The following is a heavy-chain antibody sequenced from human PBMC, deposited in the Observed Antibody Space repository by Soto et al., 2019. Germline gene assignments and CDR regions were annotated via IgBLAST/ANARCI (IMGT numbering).Heavy chain of an antibody. CDR1: GFTFSSYA. V-gene: IGHV3-23*01. CDR2: ISGSGGST. J-gene: IGHJ4*02. Sequence: GGSLRLSCAASGFTFSSYAMSWVRQAPGKGLEWVSAISGSGGSTYYADSVKGRFTISRDNSKNTLYLQMNSLRAEDMAVYYCAKGGRFGELPSDYWGQGTLVTVSS. D-gene: IGHD3-10*01. CDR3: AKGGRFGELPSDY.